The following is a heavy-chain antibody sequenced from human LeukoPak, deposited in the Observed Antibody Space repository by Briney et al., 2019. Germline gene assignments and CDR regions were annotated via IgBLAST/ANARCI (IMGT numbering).Heavy chain of an antibody. CDR3: ARNGDYGFYYYYGMDV. Sequence: GGSLRLSCAASGFTFSSYWMSWVRQAPGKGLEWVANIKQDGSEKYYVDSVKGRFTISRDNAKNSLYLQMNSLRAEDTAVYYCARNGDYGFYYYYGMDVWGQGTTVTVTS. D-gene: IGHD4-17*01. CDR1: GFTFSSYW. J-gene: IGHJ6*02. V-gene: IGHV3-7*01. CDR2: IKQDGSEK.